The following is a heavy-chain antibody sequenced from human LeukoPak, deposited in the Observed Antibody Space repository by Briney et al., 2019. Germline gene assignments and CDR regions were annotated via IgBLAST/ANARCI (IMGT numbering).Heavy chain of an antibody. Sequence: ASVKVSCKVSGYTLTELYMHWVRQAPGKGLEWMGGFDPEDGETIYAQKFQGRVTMTEDTSTDTAYMELSSLRSEDTAVYYCATRYDILTGYYLAFDIWGQGTMVTVSS. V-gene: IGHV1-24*01. J-gene: IGHJ3*02. D-gene: IGHD3-9*01. CDR3: ATRYDILTGYYLAFDI. CDR1: GYTLTELY. CDR2: FDPEDGET.